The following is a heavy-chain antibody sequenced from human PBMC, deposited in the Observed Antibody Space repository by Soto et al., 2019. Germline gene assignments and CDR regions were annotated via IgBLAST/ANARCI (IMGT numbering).Heavy chain of an antibody. J-gene: IGHJ4*02. CDR1: GFSVTNNY. D-gene: IGHD2-2*01. V-gene: IGHV3-66*01. CDR2: IDIGGNT. Sequence: EVQVVESGGGLVQPGGSLRLSCAASGFSVTNNYMNWVRQAPGKGLEWVSIIDIGGNTYYADSVKDRFTISRDNSRNTLYRSMAGLGAEDTAVYYCARGRGSTGYLGREHYFDFWGQGTLVTVSP. CDR3: ARGRGSTGYLGREHYFDF.